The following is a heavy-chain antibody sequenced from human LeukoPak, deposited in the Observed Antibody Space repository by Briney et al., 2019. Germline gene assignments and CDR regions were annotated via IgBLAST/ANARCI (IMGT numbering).Heavy chain of an antibody. Sequence: GGSLRLSCAASGFSFSDYYMTWIRQAPGKGLEWISYIGSSGSSIYYADSVKGRFTISRDNAKNSLYLQMNSLRAEDTAVYYCARARDGYNSGAFDIWGQGTMVTVSS. V-gene: IGHV3-11*04. CDR2: IGSSGSSI. CDR3: ARARDGYNSGAFDI. J-gene: IGHJ3*02. CDR1: GFSFSDYY. D-gene: IGHD5-24*01.